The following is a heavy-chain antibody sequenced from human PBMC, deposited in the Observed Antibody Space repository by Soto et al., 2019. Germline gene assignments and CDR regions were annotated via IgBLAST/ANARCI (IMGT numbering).Heavy chain of an antibody. Sequence: ASVKVSCKASGYTFTSYDINWVRQAPGQRLEWMGWISAGNGNTKYSQKFQGRVTITRDTSASTAFMELSSLRSEDTAVYYCARGLRTGRPTNWFDPWGQGTLVTVSS. D-gene: IGHD1-1*01. CDR3: ARGLRTGRPTNWFDP. V-gene: IGHV1-3*01. CDR2: ISAGNGNT. CDR1: GYTFTSYD. J-gene: IGHJ5*02.